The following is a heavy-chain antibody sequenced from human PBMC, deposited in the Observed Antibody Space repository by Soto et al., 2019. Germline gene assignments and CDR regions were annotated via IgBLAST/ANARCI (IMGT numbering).Heavy chain of an antibody. D-gene: IGHD3-16*02. V-gene: IGHV3-30-3*01. J-gene: IGHJ4*02. CDR2: ISYDGSNK. CDR3: ARDFSVLGELSFFIDY. Sequence: LRLSCAASGFTFISYAMHWVRQAPGKGLEWVAVISYDGSNKYYADSVKGRFTISRDNSKNTLYLQMNSLRAEDTAVYYCARDFSVLGELSFFIDYWGQGTLVTVSS. CDR1: GFTFISYA.